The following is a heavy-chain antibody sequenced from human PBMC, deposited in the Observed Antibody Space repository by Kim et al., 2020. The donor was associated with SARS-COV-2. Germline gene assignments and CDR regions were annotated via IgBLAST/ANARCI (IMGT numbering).Heavy chain of an antibody. CDR3: ARDPWGYCSSTSCYAQAAGPTPHYYGMDV. CDR1: GFTFSDYY. D-gene: IGHD2-2*01. CDR2: ISSSSSYT. J-gene: IGHJ6*02. V-gene: IGHV3-11*05. Sequence: GGSLRLSCAASGFTFSDYYMSWIRQAPGKGLEWVSYISSSSSYTNYADSVKGRFTISRDNAKNSLYLQMNSLRAEDTAVYYCARDPWGYCSSTSCYAQAAGPTPHYYGMDVWGQGTTVTVSS.